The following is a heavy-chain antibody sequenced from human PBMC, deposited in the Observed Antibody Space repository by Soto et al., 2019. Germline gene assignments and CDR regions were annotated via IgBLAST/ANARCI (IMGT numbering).Heavy chain of an antibody. D-gene: IGHD4-17*01. CDR3: AREEYGDLYFDY. CDR2: ISYDGSNK. J-gene: IGHJ4*02. CDR1: GFTFRNHG. Sequence: QVQLVESGGGVVQPGRSLRLSCAASGFTFRNHGMHWVRQAPGKGLEWVAVISYDGSNKYYADSVKGRFTISRDNSKNTLYLQMNSLKTEDTAVYYCAREEYGDLYFDYWGQGTLVTVSS. V-gene: IGHV3-30-3*01.